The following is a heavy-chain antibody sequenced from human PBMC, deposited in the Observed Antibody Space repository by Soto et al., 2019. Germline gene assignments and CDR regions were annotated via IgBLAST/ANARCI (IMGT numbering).Heavy chain of an antibody. V-gene: IGHV3-30*03. J-gene: IGHJ6*03. CDR3: AIRGVAVLHRRGYMDV. CDR1: GFTFSSYG. Sequence: GGSLRLSCATSGFTFSSYGTHWVRQAPGKGLEWVAVISYDGSNKYYADSVKGRFTISRDNSKNTLYLQMNSLRAEDTAVYYCAIRGVAVLHRRGYMDVWGKGTTVTVSS. CDR2: ISYDGSNK. D-gene: IGHD1-26*01.